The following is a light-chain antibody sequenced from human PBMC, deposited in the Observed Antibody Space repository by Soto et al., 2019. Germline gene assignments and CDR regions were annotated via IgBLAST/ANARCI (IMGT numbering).Light chain of an antibody. CDR2: GAS. Sequence: SLSLSPEEIGTLSCRVGQSVSSNYLAWYQQKPGQAHRLLIYGASSRATGISDRFSGSGSGTDFTLTISRLEPEDFAVYYCQQAVAKPISFGHGTRLEI. J-gene: IGKJ5*01. CDR3: QQAVAKPIS. CDR1: QSVSSNY. V-gene: IGKV3-20*01.